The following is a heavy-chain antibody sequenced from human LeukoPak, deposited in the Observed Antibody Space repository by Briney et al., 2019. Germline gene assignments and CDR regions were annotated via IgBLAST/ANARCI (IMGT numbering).Heavy chain of an antibody. CDR1: GFTFGDYA. CDR2: IRSKAYGGTT. J-gene: IGHJ5*02. Sequence: PGGSLRLSCTASGFTFGDYAMSWFRQAPGKGLEWVGFIRSKAYGGTTEYAASVKGRFTISRDDSKSIAYLQMNSLKTEDTAVYYCTRDGTYYDFWSGYYYNWFDPWGQGPLVTVSS. D-gene: IGHD3-3*01. CDR3: TRDGTYYDFWSGYYYNWFDP. V-gene: IGHV3-49*03.